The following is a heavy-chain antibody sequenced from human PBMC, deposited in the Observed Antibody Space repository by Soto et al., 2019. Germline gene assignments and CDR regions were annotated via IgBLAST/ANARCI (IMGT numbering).Heavy chain of an antibody. Sequence: EVQLLESGGGLVQPGGSLRLACAASGFTFSSYAMSWVRQAPGKGLEWVSAISGSGGSTYYADSVKGRFTISRDNSKNTLYLQMNSLRAEDTAVYYCAHWGSSSVYYFDYCRQGTLVTVSS. CDR2: ISGSGGST. CDR3: AHWGSSSVYYFDY. J-gene: IGHJ4*02. V-gene: IGHV3-23*01. CDR1: GFTFSSYA. D-gene: IGHD6-6*01.